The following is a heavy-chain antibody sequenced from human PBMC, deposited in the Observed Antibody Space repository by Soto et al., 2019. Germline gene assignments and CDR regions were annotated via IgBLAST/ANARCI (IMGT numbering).Heavy chain of an antibody. Sequence: GSLRLSCVASGFTFSSYAMSWVCQAPGKGLEWVSAITGDGGDTFHADSVRGRLTISRDNSRNTLYLQMDSLRAEDTALYYCAKGSATSRPYYFDYWGQGSLVTVSS. CDR2: ITGDGGDT. CDR3: AKGSATSRPYYFDY. V-gene: IGHV3-23*01. CDR1: GFTFSSYA. J-gene: IGHJ4*02.